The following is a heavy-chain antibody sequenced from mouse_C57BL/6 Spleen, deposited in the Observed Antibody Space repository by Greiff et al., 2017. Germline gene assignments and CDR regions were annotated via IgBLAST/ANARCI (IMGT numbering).Heavy chain of an antibody. Sequence: EVKLMESEGGLVQPGSSMKLSCTASGFTFSDYYMAWVRQVPEKGLEWVANINYDGSSTYYLDSLKSRFIISRDNAKNILYLQMSSLKSEDTATYDCARESNDGRLFAYWGQGTLVTVSA. CDR2: INYDGSST. CDR1: GFTFSDYY. CDR3: ARESNDGRLFAY. V-gene: IGHV5-16*01. D-gene: IGHD2-12*01. J-gene: IGHJ3*01.